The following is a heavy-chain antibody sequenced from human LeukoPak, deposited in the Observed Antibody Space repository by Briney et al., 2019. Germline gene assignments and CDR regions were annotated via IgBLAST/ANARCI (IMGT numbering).Heavy chain of an antibody. J-gene: IGHJ4*02. V-gene: IGHV1-18*04. CDR2: VSANTGNT. CDR3: VRVKSNNWWGNFDY. Sequence: ASVKVSCKAFSYTFTDYGITWVRQAPGQGLQWLGWVSANTGNTNYAQRFQGRVTMTIDTSTSTAYMELRSLGSDDTAVYYCVRVKSNNWWGNFDYWGQGTLVTVSS. CDR1: SYTFTDYG. D-gene: IGHD1-20*01.